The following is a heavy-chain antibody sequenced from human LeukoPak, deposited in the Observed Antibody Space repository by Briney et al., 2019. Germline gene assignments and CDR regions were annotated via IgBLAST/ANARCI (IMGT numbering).Heavy chain of an antibody. D-gene: IGHD4-17*01. Sequence: GESLKISCKGSGYSFTSYWIGWVRQMPGKGLEWMGIIYPGDSDTRYSPSFQGQVTISADKSISTAYLQWSSLKASDTAMYYCARRRAYGDARAYYFDYWGQGTLVIVSS. CDR2: IYPGDSDT. CDR1: GYSFTSYW. V-gene: IGHV5-51*01. CDR3: ARRRAYGDARAYYFDY. J-gene: IGHJ4*02.